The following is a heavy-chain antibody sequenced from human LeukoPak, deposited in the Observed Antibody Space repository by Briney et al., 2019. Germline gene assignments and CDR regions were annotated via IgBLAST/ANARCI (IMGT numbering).Heavy chain of an antibody. D-gene: IGHD3-10*01. Sequence: GGSLRLSCAASGFIFTSYAMSWVRQAPGKGLEWVSAISGSGGSTYYADSVKGRFTISRDNSKNTLYLQMNSLRAEDTAVYYCAKGRYYGSGSYYAYYYYGMDVWGQGTTVTVSS. CDR3: AKGRYYGSGSYYAYYYYGMDV. CDR2: ISGSGGST. V-gene: IGHV3-23*01. CDR1: GFIFTSYA. J-gene: IGHJ6*02.